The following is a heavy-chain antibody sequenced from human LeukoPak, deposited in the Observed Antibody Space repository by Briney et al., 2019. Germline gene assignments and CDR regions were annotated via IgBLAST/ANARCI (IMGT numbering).Heavy chain of an antibody. D-gene: IGHD6-13*01. CDR1: GFTFSSYA. CDR3: ASDIQDGYSSSWYGYFDY. Sequence: PGGSLRLSCAASGFTFSSYAMHWVRQAPGKGLEWVAVISYDGSNKYYADSVKGRFTISRDNSKNTLYLQMNSLRAEDTAMYYCASDIQDGYSSSWYGYFDYWGQGTLVTVSS. J-gene: IGHJ4*02. CDR2: ISYDGSNK. V-gene: IGHV3-30-3*01.